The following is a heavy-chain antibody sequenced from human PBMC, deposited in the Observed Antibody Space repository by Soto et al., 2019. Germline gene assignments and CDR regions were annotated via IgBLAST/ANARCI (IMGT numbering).Heavy chain of an antibody. CDR1: GGSISSSSYY. CDR2: IYYSGST. D-gene: IGHD6-19*01. CDR3: ARLSSAVSGKGRFDY. Sequence: SETLSLTCTVSGGSISSSSYYWGWIRQPPGKGLEWIGSIYYSGSTYYNPSLKSRATISVDTSKNQFSLKLNSVTATDTAVYYCARLSSAVSGKGRFDYWGQGTLVTVSS. J-gene: IGHJ4*02. V-gene: IGHV4-39*01.